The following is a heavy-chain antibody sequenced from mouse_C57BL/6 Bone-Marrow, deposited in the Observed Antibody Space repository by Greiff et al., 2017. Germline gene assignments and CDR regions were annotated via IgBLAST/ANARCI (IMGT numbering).Heavy chain of an antibody. CDR3: TTEVY. Sequence: VQLQQSGAELVRPGASVKLSCPASGFNIQDASMHWVKQRPEQGLEWIGWIDPETGDTEYASKFPGKAPITADTSSNTAYLQRSSLEAEDTAVDYCTTEVYGGQGTTLTVAS. CDR2: IDPETGDT. V-gene: IGHV14-4*01. CDR1: GFNIQDAS. D-gene: IGHD1-3*01. J-gene: IGHJ2*01.